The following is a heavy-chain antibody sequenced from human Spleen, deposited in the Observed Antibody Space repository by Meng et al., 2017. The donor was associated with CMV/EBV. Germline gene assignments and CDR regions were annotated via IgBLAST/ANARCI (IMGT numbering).Heavy chain of an antibody. CDR2: IIPILGIA. J-gene: IGHJ4*02. CDR1: GGTFSSYA. CDR3: ARERYYYDSSGYPDY. Sequence: SGGTFSSYAISWVRQAPGQGLEWMGGIIPILGIANYAQKFQGRVTITADKSTSTAYMELSSLRSEDTAVYYCARERYYYDSSGYPDYWGQGTLVTVSS. V-gene: IGHV1-69*10. D-gene: IGHD3-22*01.